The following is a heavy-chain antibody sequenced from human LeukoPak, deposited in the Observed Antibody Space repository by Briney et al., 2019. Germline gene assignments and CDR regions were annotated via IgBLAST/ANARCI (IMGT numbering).Heavy chain of an antibody. Sequence: GGSLRLSCAASGFTFDDYGMSWVRQAPGKGLEWVSGINWNGGSTGYADSVKGRFTISRDNAKNSLYLQMNSLRAEDTALYYCARDRYYDYVWGSYDYWGQGTLVTVFS. J-gene: IGHJ4*02. V-gene: IGHV3-20*04. CDR2: INWNGGST. CDR3: ARDRYYDYVWGSYDY. CDR1: GFTFDDYG. D-gene: IGHD3-16*01.